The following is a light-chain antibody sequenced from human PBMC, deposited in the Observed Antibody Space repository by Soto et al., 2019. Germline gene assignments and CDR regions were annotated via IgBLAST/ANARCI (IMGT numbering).Light chain of an antibody. CDR2: AAS. CDR1: QGIRNF. Sequence: DIQMTQSPTSLSASVGDRVTITCRASQGIRNFVAWYQQKPGKAPKLLIYAASTLQSGVPSRFSGSGSGTDFTLTINSLQPEDVATYSCQKYSSVPVFGPGTKVKIQ. J-gene: IGKJ3*01. CDR3: QKYSSVPV. V-gene: IGKV1-27*01.